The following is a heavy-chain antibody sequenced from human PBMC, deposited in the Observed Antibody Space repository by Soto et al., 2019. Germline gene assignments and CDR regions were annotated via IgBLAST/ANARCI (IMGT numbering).Heavy chain of an antibody. CDR2: ISSSSSTI. Sequence: SLRLSCAASGFTFSSYSMNWVRQAPGKGLEWVSYISSSSSTIYYADSVKGRITISRDKAKNSLYLKMNSLRAEDTAVYYCARDYYDSSGTYNWLDPWGQGTLVTSPQ. J-gene: IGHJ5*02. D-gene: IGHD3-22*01. CDR3: ARDYYDSSGTYNWLDP. CDR1: GFTFSSYS. V-gene: IGHV3-48*01.